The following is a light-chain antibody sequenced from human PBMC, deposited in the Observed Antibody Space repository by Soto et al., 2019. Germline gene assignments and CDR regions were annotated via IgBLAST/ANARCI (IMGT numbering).Light chain of an antibody. J-gene: IGKJ1*01. CDR2: GAS. Sequence: EIVMTQSPATLSVSPGERATLSCRASQSVRSNLAWYQQKPGQAPRLLIYGASTRATGIAARFSGSGSGTEFTLTISSLQSKDFAVYYCHQYINWPLFGQGTNVEMK. V-gene: IGKV3-15*01. CDR3: HQYINWPL. CDR1: QSVRSN.